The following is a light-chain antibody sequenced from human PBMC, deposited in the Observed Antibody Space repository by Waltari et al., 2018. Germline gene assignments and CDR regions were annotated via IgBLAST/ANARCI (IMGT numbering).Light chain of an antibody. CDR3: ASWDDSLNGHWV. J-gene: IGLJ3*02. V-gene: IGLV1-44*01. CDR2: RND. Sequence: QSVLTQPPSASGTPGQRSTISCSGTSSHLWNHVVNWYQQVPGTAPKLLIYRNDLRPSGVPDRFSASKSGTSASLAISGLQSEDEAEYYCASWDDSLNGHWVFGGGTKVTVL. CDR1: SSHLWNHV.